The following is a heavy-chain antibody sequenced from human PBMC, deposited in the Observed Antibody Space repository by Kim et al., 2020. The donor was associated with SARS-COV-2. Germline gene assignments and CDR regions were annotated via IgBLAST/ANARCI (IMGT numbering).Heavy chain of an antibody. Sequence: SGDSTYYADSVQGRFTISRDNSKNTLYLQMNSLRVEDTAVYYCAKGRIFDYWDQGTLVTVSS. J-gene: IGHJ4*02. D-gene: IGHD2-15*01. CDR3: AKGRIFDY. V-gene: IGHV3-23*01. CDR2: SGDST.